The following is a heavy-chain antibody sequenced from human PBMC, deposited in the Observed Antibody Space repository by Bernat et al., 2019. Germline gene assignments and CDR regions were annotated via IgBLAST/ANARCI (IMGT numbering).Heavy chain of an antibody. D-gene: IGHD3-22*01. CDR1: GFTFSNAW. V-gene: IGHV3-15*01. Sequence: EVQLVESGGGLVKPGGSLRLSCAASGFTFSNAWMSWVRQAPGKGLEWVGRIKSKTDGGTTDYAAPVKGRFTISRDDSKNTLYLQMNSLKTEDTAVYYCTTPYYYDSSGYYYMADYRGQGTLVTVSS. J-gene: IGHJ4*02. CDR2: IKSKTDGGTT. CDR3: TTPYYYDSSGYYYMADY.